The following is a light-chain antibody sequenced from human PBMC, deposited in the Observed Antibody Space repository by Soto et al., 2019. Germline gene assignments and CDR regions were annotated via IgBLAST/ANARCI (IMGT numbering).Light chain of an antibody. Sequence: IQLTQSPSSLSASVGDRVTITCRASQSISRWLAWYQQKPGKAPQALIYDASSLKSGVPSRFSGNGSGTEFTLTISGLQPDDFATYYCQQYNTYSTFGQGTRLEIK. J-gene: IGKJ5*01. CDR2: DAS. CDR3: QQYNTYST. V-gene: IGKV1-5*01. CDR1: QSISRW.